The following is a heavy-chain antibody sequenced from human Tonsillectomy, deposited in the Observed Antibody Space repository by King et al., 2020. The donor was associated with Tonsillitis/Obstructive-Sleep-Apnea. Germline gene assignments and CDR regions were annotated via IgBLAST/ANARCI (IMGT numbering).Heavy chain of an antibody. CDR2: ISYDGSNK. V-gene: IGHV3-30*18. Sequence: VQLVESGGGVVQPGRSLRLSCAASGFTFSSYGMHWVRQAPGKGLEWVAVISYDGSNKYYADSVKGRFTISRDNSKNTLYLQMNSLRAEDTAVYYWAKETLIAARPGYDYYMDVWGKGTTVTVSS. D-gene: IGHD6-6*01. CDR3: AKETLIAARPGYDYYMDV. J-gene: IGHJ6*03. CDR1: GFTFSSYG.